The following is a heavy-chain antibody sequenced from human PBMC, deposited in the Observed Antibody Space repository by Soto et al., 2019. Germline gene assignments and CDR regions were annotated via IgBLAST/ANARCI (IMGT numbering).Heavy chain of an antibody. Sequence: VQLVESGGGLVKPGGSLRLSCAASGFTFSDYYMTWIRQAPGKGLEFVSYIVSSSAYTNYAGSVKGRFTISRDNAKNSLYLEMSSLTVEDTAVYYCARLRASSWYMGGYLDYWGQGVLVTVSS. CDR1: GFTFSDYY. D-gene: IGHD6-13*01. CDR3: ARLRASSWYMGGYLDY. CDR2: IVSSSAYT. J-gene: IGHJ4*02. V-gene: IGHV3-11*06.